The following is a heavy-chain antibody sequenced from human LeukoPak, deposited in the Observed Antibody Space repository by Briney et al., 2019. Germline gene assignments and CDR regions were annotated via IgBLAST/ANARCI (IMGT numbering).Heavy chain of an antibody. D-gene: IGHD5-18*01. CDR1: GGSISSYY. CDR2: IYYRGST. J-gene: IGHJ3*02. CDR3: ARHNTAGNLGAFDI. Sequence: PSETLSLTCTVSGGSISSYYWSWIRQPPGKGLEWIGYIYYRGSTNYNPSLKSRVTISVDTSKNQFSLKLSSVTAADTAVYYCARHNTAGNLGAFDIWGQGTMVTVSS. V-gene: IGHV4-59*08.